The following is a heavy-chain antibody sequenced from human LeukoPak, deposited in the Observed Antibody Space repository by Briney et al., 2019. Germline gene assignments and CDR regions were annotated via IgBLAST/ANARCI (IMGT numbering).Heavy chain of an antibody. Sequence: GGSLRVSCAASGFTFSSYAMSWVRQAPGKGLEWVSAISGSGGSTYYADSVKGRFTISRDNSKNTLYLQMNSLRAEDTAVYYCAKGISGYSYGIDYWGQGTPVTVSS. CDR2: ISGSGGST. CDR3: AKGISGYSYGIDY. V-gene: IGHV3-23*01. J-gene: IGHJ4*02. CDR1: GFTFSSYA. D-gene: IGHD5-18*01.